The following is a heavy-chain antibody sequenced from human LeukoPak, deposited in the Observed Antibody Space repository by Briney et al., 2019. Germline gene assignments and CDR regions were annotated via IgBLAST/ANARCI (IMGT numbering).Heavy chain of an antibody. CDR3: ARTYCGGDCNNRYFDY. CDR1: GYTLSSYY. D-gene: IGHD2-21*02. V-gene: IGHV1-46*01. CDR2: INPSGGST. J-gene: IGHJ4*02. Sequence: ASVKVSCKASGYTLSSYYMHWVRQAPGQGLEWMGIINPSGGSTDYAQKFQGRVTMTRDKSTSTVYMELNSLRSEDTALYYCARTYCGGDCNNRYFDYWGQGTLVTVSS.